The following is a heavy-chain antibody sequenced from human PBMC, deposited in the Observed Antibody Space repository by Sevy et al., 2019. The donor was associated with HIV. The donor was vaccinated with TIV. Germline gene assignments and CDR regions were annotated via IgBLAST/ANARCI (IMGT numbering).Heavy chain of an antibody. CDR3: ARVVWSIAAAGWDYYYGMDV. CDR2: ISYDGSNK. J-gene: IGHJ6*02. V-gene: IGHV3-30-3*01. Sequence: GSLRLSCAASGFTFSSYAMHWVRQAPGKGLEWVAVISYDGSNKYYADSVKGRFTISRDNSKNTLYLQMNSLRAEDTAVYYCARVVWSIAAAGWDYYYGMDVWGQGTTVTVSS. CDR1: GFTFSSYA. D-gene: IGHD6-13*01.